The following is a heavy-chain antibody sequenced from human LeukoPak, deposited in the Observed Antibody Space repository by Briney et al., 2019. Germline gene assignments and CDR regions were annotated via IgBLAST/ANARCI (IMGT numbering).Heavy chain of an antibody. CDR3: AREGIPNYYYYGMDV. CDR1: GYTFTGYY. Sequence: ASVKVSCKASGYTFTGYYMHWVRQAPGQGLEWMGWINPNSGGTNYAQKFQDWVTMTRDTSISTAYMELSRLRSDGTAVYYCAREGIPNYYYYGMDVWGQGTTVTVSS. J-gene: IGHJ6*02. CDR2: INPNSGGT. V-gene: IGHV1-2*04.